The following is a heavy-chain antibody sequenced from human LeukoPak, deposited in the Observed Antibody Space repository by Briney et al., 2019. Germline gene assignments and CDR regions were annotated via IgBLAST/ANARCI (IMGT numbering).Heavy chain of an antibody. V-gene: IGHV3-21*01. CDR2: ISSSSSYI. D-gene: IGHD2-15*01. J-gene: IGHJ5*02. CDR1: GFTFSSYS. Sequence: GGSLRPSCAASGFTFSSYSMNWVRQAPGKGLEWVSSISSSSSYIYYADSVKGRFTISRDNAKNSLYLQMNSLRAEDTAVYYCARASSWVVAANNWFDPWGQGTLVTVSS. CDR3: ARASSWVVAANNWFDP.